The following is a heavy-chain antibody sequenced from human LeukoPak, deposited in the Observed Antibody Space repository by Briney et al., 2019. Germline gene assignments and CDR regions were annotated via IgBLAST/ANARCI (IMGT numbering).Heavy chain of an antibody. CDR1: GGSFSGYY. CDR2: IYYSGST. D-gene: IGHD3-22*01. J-gene: IGHJ4*02. Sequence: SETLSLTCAVYGGSFSGYYWGWIRQPPGKGLEWIGSIYYSGSTYYNPSLKSRVTISVDTSKNQFSLKLSSVTAADTAVYYCARDPLYYDSSGYYYGFDYWGQGTLVTVSS. CDR3: ARDPLYYDSSGYYYGFDY. V-gene: IGHV4-34*01.